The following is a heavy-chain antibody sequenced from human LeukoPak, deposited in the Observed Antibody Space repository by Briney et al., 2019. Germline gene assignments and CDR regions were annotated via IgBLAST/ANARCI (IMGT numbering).Heavy chain of an antibody. D-gene: IGHD3-10*01. CDR3: ARDGSPTGAEFDY. Sequence: PGGSLRLSCAASGFTFSSYAMHWVRQAPGKGLEWVAVISYDGSNKYYADSVKGRFTISRDNSKNTLYLQMNSLRAEDTAVYYCARDGSPTGAEFDYWGQGTLVTVSS. J-gene: IGHJ4*02. CDR1: GFTFSSYA. CDR2: ISYDGSNK. V-gene: IGHV3-30-3*01.